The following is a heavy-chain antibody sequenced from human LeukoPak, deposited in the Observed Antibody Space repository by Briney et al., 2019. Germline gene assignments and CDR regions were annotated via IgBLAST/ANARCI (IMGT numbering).Heavy chain of an antibody. D-gene: IGHD4-17*01. J-gene: IGHJ4*02. Sequence: SETLSLTCTVSGYSISSGSYWSWIRQPPGKGLEWIGGIYHSGFTFYNPALNSRVTISVDTSKNQFSLKFNSVTAADTAVYYCANQYGDYGADYWGQGTLVTVSS. CDR3: ANQYGDYGADY. CDR1: GYSISSGSY. V-gene: IGHV4-38-2*02. CDR2: IYHSGFT.